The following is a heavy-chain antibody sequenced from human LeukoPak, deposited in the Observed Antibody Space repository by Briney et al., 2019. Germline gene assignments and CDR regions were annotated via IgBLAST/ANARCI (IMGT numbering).Heavy chain of an antibody. CDR3: ARASGSYESGGFYFDY. CDR1: GFTFSDHY. D-gene: IGHD1-26*01. J-gene: IGHJ4*02. CDR2: IRKKVNSSTT. Sequence: PGGSLRLSRAASGFTFSDHYMDWVRQAPGKGLEWVGRIRKKVNSSTTEYAASVIGRFTISRDDSTNSVHLQMNSLTTEDTAVYYCARASGSYESGGFYFDYWGQGTLVTVSS. V-gene: IGHV3-72*01.